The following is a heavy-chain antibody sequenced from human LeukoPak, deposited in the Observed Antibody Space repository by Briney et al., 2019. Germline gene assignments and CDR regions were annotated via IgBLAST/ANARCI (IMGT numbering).Heavy chain of an antibody. J-gene: IGHJ4*02. CDR3: TTDHDYDYVWGSYRSFTGGFDY. CDR1: GFTFSNAW. Sequence: GGSLRLSCAASGFTFSNAWMSWVRQAPGKGLEWVGRIKSKTDGGTTDYAAPVKGRFTISRDDSKNTLYLQRNSLKTEDTAVYYCTTDHDYDYVWGSYRSFTGGFDYWGQGTLVTVSS. CDR2: IKSKTDGGTT. V-gene: IGHV3-15*01. D-gene: IGHD3-16*02.